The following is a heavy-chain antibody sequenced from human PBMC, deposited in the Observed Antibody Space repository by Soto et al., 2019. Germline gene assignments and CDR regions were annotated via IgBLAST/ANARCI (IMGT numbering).Heavy chain of an antibody. V-gene: IGHV1-8*01. CDR2: MNPNSGNT. Sequence: ASVKVSCKASGYTFTSYDINWVRPATGQGLEWMGWMNPNSGNTGYAQKFQGRVTMTRNTSISTAYMELSSLRSEDTAVYYCARGLGRYYYYYYYMDVWGKGTTVTVS. J-gene: IGHJ6*03. D-gene: IGHD7-27*01. CDR1: GYTFTSYD. CDR3: ARGLGRYYYYYYYMDV.